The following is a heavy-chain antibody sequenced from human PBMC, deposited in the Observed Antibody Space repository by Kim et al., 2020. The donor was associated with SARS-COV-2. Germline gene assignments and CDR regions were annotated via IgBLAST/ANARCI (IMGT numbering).Heavy chain of an antibody. J-gene: IGHJ4*02. V-gene: IGHV4-39*01. D-gene: IGHD6-19*01. Sequence: PSLRSRISFYADTSKNQFSRKVTSVTAADTAVYYCARRGAVAGNPVFDYWGQGILVTVSS. CDR3: ARRGAVAGNPVFDY.